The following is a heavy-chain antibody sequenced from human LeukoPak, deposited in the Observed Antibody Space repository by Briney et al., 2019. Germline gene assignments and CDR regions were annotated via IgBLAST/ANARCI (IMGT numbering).Heavy chain of an antibody. V-gene: IGHV3-66*01. CDR2: IYSSGGT. J-gene: IGHJ4*02. D-gene: IGHD1-26*01. Sequence: PGGSLRLSCAASGFAFSNFAMNWVRQAPGKGLEWVSVIYSSGGTYYTDSVQGRFTISRDNSENSLYLQMNSLRAEDTAVYYCAAKGDGYTGIYVFAHWGQGTLVTVSS. CDR1: GFAFSNFA. CDR3: AAKGDGYTGIYVFAH.